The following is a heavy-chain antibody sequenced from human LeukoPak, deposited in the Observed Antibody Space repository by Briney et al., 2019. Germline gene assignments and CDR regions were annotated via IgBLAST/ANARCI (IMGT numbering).Heavy chain of an antibody. D-gene: IGHD3-10*01. CDR1: GYTFTSYG. CDR3: ARNTMVRGMVSYYYYGMDV. J-gene: IGHJ6*02. V-gene: IGHV1-2*02. CDR2: INPNSGGT. Sequence: ASVKVSCKASGYTFTSYGISWVRQAPGQGLEWMGWINPNSGGTNYAQKFQGRVTMTRDTSISTAYMELSRLRSDDTAVYYCARNTMVRGMVSYYYYGMDVWGQGTTVTVSS.